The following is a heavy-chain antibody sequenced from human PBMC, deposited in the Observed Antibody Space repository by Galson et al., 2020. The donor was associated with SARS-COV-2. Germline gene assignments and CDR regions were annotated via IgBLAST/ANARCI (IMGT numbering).Heavy chain of an antibody. V-gene: IGHV3-23*01. J-gene: IGHJ5*02. Sequence: GGSLRLSCAASGFSFSRYAMTWVRQAPGMGLEWVSALSSSGSATYYGDSVKGRFTISRDNSKNILYLQMNNLRAEDTALYYCAKGNTFVPTNWFDPWGQGTQVTVSP. CDR1: GFSFSRYA. D-gene: IGHD1-1*01. CDR3: AKGNTFVPTNWFDP. CDR2: LSSSGSAT.